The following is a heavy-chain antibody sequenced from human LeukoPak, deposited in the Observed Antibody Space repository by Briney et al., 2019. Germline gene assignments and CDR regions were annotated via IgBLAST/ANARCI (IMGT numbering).Heavy chain of an antibody. J-gene: IGHJ4*02. Sequence: ASVKVSCKASGYTFTSYGISWVRQAPGQGLEWMGWISAYNGNTSYAQKLQGRVTMTTDTSTSTAYMELRSLRSDDTAAYYCARQVRAAMVPSALALGYWGQGTLVTVSS. CDR2: ISAYNGNT. CDR3: ARQVRAAMVPSALALGY. D-gene: IGHD5-18*01. V-gene: IGHV1-18*01. CDR1: GYTFTSYG.